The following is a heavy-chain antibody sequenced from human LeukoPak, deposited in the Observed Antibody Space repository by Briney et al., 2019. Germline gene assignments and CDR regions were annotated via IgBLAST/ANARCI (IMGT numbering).Heavy chain of an antibody. J-gene: IGHJ4*02. CDR2: INHSGST. CDR3: AIPTVRGYLGY. CDR1: GGSFSGYY. V-gene: IGHV4-34*01. D-gene: IGHD2-15*01. Sequence: SETLSLTCAVYGGSFSGYYWSWIRQPPGKGLEWIGEINHSGSTNYNPSLKSRVTISVDTSKNQFSLKLSSVTAADTAVYYCAIPTVRGYLGYWGQGTLVTVSS.